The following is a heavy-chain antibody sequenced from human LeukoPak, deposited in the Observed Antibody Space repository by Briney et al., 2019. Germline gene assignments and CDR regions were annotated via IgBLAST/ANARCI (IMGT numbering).Heavy chain of an antibody. J-gene: IGHJ4*02. CDR3: AKESSRRVYYDFWSGYYLGY. V-gene: IGHV3-23*01. CDR2: ISGSGGST. CDR1: GFTFSSYA. Sequence: GGSLRPSCAASGFTFSSYAMSWVRQAPGKGLEWVSAISGSGGSTYYADSMKGRFTISRDNSKNTLYLQMNSLRAEDTALYYCAKESSRRVYYDFWSGYYLGYWGQGTLVTVSS. D-gene: IGHD3-3*01.